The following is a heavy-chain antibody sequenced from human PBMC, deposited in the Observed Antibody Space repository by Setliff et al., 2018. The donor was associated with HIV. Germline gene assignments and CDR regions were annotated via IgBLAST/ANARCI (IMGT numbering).Heavy chain of an antibody. V-gene: IGHV3-21*01. D-gene: IGHD1-20*01. J-gene: IGHJ6*02. Sequence: PGGSLRLSCAASGFTFSSYSMNWVRQAPGKGLEWVSSISSSSSYIKYADSVKGRFTISRDNAKNMLYLQMNSLRGEDTAVYYCVRDITTCWDVWGQGTTVTVSS. CDR2: ISSSSSYI. CDR3: VRDITTCWDV. CDR1: GFTFSSYS.